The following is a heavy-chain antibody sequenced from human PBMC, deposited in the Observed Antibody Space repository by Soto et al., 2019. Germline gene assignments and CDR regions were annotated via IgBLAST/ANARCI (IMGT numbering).Heavy chain of an antibody. CDR3: ARGDIVLVPASEGNWFDP. D-gene: IGHD2-2*01. J-gene: IGHJ5*02. V-gene: IGHV1-46*01. CDR1: AYSFTTYH. Sequence: ASVKVSCKASAYSFTTYHIQWVRQAPGQGLEWMGLINPDAGATNYAQRFQGRLRLTRDTSTSTVYMELRSLRFDDTAVYYCARGDIVLVPASEGNWFDPWGQGTLVTVYS. CDR2: INPDAGAT.